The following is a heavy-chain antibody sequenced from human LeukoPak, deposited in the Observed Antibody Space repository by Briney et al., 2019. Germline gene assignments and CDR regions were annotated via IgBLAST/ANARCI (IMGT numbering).Heavy chain of an antibody. CDR2: IIPMFGTA. CDR3: ATSAYCGSDCYSSWFDP. V-gene: IGHV1-69*13. J-gene: IGHJ5*02. Sequence: ASVKVSCKASVGTFSSYAISWVRQAPGQGLEWMGGIIPMFGTANYAQKFQGRVTITAAESTGTAYMELSSLRSEDTAMYYCATSAYCGSDCYSSWFDPWGQGTLVTVSS. D-gene: IGHD2-21*02. CDR1: VGTFSSYA.